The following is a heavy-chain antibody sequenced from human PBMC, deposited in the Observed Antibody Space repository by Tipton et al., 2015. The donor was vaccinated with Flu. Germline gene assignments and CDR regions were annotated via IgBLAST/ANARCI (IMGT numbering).Heavy chain of an antibody. V-gene: IGHV5-51*01. J-gene: IGHJ4*02. CDR1: GYRFTNYW. D-gene: IGHD3-10*01. CDR3: ARAGSGHHFDS. Sequence: QLVQSGAEVKKPGESLKISCKGSGYRFTNYWIGWVRQMPGKGLEWMGIIYSGDSETRYSPSFQGQVTISVDKSISNAYLQWTSLKASDTAMYYWARAGSGHHFDSWGQGTPVTVSS. CDR2: IYSGDSET.